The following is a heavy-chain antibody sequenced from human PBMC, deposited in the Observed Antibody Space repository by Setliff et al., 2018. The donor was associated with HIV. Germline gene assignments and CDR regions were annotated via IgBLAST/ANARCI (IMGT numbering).Heavy chain of an antibody. CDR1: GGSISSHY. CDR2: IYDSGST. D-gene: IGHD6-13*01. Sequence: SETLSLTCTVSGGSISSHYWSWIRQPPGKRLEWLGSIYDSGSTSYNPSLSSRVTISVDTSKNQVSLRLSSVTAADTGVYYCARHRDPPGSRWIFYYYYMDLWGAGTTVTVSS. V-gene: IGHV4-59*04. J-gene: IGHJ6*03. CDR3: ARHRDPPGSRWIFYYYYMDL.